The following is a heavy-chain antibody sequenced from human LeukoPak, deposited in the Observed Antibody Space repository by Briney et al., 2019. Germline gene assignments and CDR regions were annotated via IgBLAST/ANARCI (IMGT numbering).Heavy chain of an antibody. CDR1: GGTFSSYA. CDR2: IIPIFGTA. V-gene: IGHV1-69*05. Sequence: SVKVSCRASGGTFSSYAISWVRQAPGQGLEWMGGIIPIFGTANYAQKFQGRVTITTDESTSTAYMELSSLRSEDTAVYYCARGLMTDYYDSSGLYAGFDPWGQGTLVTVSS. CDR3: ARGLMTDYYDSSGLYAGFDP. J-gene: IGHJ5*02. D-gene: IGHD3-22*01.